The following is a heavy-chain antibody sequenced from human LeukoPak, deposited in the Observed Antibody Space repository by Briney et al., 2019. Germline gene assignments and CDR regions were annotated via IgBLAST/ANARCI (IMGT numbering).Heavy chain of an antibody. D-gene: IGHD1-26*01. CDR1: GFTFDDYA. V-gene: IGHV3-9*01. CDR3: ARDGSYGLGYYFDY. J-gene: IGHJ4*02. CDR2: ISWNSGSI. Sequence: QPGRSLRLSCAASGFTFDDYAMHWVRQAPGKGLEWVSGISWNSGSIGYADSVKGRFTISRDNSKNTLYLQMNSLRAEDTAVYYCARDGSYGLGYYFDYWGQGTLVTVFS.